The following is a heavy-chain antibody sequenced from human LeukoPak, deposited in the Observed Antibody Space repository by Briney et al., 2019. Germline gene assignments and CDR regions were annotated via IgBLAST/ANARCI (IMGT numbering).Heavy chain of an antibody. D-gene: IGHD1-1*01. V-gene: IGHV3-15*01. J-gene: IGHJ4*02. CDR3: VTRVKSTGDY. CDR1: GFTFSTVW. CDR2: NKTKTDGGTT. Sequence: PGGSLRLSCEASGFTFSTVWLNWAPRPPGKGREWIGRNKTKTDGGTTEYAAPVKGRFTISRDDSKNTVYLQMNSLKTEDTALYYCVTRVKSTGDYWGQGTLVTVSS.